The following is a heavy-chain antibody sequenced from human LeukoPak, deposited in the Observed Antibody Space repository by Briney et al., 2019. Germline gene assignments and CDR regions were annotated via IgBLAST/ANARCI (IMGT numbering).Heavy chain of an antibody. CDR1: GFIYSSYA. CDR2: ISGSGGSK. V-gene: IGHV3-23*01. J-gene: IGHJ5*02. CDR3: ARENWIFYNKIWLKGGLDP. Sequence: PGGSQRLSCAASGFIYSSYAMSWVRQAPARGLEGVSAISGSGGSKYFADSVKGRFTIYRDNSKHTLDVHVNSLRAGDRAIYYCARENWIFYNKIWLKGGLDPWGQRTMVTVSA. D-gene: IGHD2/OR15-2a*01.